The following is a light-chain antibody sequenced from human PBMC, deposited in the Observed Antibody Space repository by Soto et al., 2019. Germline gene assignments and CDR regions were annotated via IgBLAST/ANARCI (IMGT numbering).Light chain of an antibody. J-gene: IGLJ1*01. CDR3: VSFTTSSSYV. CDR2: DIT. CDR1: SSDVGAYIY. Sequence: QSALTQSASVSGSPGQSITISCTGTSSDVGAYIYVSRYQQHPGKAPKLMIYDITNRPSGVSNRFSGSKSGNTASLTISGLQAEDEADYYYVSFTTSSSYVFGTGTKVTVL. V-gene: IGLV2-14*01.